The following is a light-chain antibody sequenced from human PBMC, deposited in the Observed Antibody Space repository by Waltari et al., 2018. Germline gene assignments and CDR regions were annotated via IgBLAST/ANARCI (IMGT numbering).Light chain of an antibody. CDR2: SHN. Sequence: QSVLSQPPSPSVTHGQMATTSCSGSCSHIVSTYVYWYQQLPGTAPKLLIYSHNQRPSGVPDRFSGSKSGTSASLAINGLRSEDEADYYCATWDDSLRMVFGGGTELTVL. CDR1: CSHIVSTY. CDR3: ATWDDSLRMV. V-gene: IGLV1-47*01. J-gene: IGLJ3*02.